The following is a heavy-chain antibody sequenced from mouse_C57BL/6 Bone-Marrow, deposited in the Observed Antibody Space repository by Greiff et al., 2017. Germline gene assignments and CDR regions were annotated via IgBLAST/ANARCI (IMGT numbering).Heavy chain of an antibody. Sequence: QVQLQQPGAELVRPGSSVKLSCKASGYTFTSYWMHWVKQRPIQGLEWIGNIDPSDSETHYNQKFKDKATLTVDKSSSTAYMQLSSLTSADSAVYYCARYDGYPNYYAMDYWGQGTSVTVSS. D-gene: IGHD2-3*01. J-gene: IGHJ4*01. CDR3: ARYDGYPNYYAMDY. V-gene: IGHV1-52*01. CDR1: GYTFTSYW. CDR2: IDPSDSET.